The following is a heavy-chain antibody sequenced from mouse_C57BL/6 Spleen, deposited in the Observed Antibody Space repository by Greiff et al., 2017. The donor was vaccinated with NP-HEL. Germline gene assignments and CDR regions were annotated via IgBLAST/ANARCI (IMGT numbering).Heavy chain of an antibody. CDR2: IRNKANGYTT. D-gene: IGHD3-3*01. J-gene: IGHJ3*01. CDR1: GFTFTDYY. CDR3: ARSQLGWFAD. Sequence: EVMLVESGGGLVQPGGSLSLSCAASGFTFTDYYMSWVRQPPGKALEWLGFIRNKANGYTTEYSAPAKGRFTISRDNSQSILYLKMNALRAEDSATYNCARSQLGWFADWGQGTLVTVSA. V-gene: IGHV7-3*01.